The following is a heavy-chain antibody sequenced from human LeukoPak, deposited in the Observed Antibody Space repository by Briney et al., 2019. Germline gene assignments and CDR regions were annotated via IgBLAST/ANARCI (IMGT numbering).Heavy chain of an antibody. D-gene: IGHD3-16*02. CDR1: GYTFTSYG. CDR3: AKDPITFGGVIVNGAFDI. CDR2: ISAYNGNT. V-gene: IGHV1-18*01. J-gene: IGHJ3*02. Sequence: ASVKVSCKASGYTFTSYGISWVRQAPGQGLEWMGWISAYNGNTNYAQKLQGRVTMTTDTSTSTAYMELRSLRSDDTAVYYCAKDPITFGGVIVNGAFDIWGQGTMVTVSS.